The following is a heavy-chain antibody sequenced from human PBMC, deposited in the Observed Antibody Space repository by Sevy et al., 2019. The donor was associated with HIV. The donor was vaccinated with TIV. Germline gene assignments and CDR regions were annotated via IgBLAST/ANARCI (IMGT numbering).Heavy chain of an antibody. CDR3: ARDGRGISAFDI. Sequence: GGSLRLSCVASEFMFSSHAVSWVRRAPGKGLEWVSALSGDGENTNYADSVRGRFTISRDNFKNTLYLQMNSLRAEDTALYYCARDGRGISAFDIWGPGTMVTVSS. CDR1: EFMFSSHA. J-gene: IGHJ3*02. V-gene: IGHV3-23*01. D-gene: IGHD3-3*02. CDR2: LSGDGENT.